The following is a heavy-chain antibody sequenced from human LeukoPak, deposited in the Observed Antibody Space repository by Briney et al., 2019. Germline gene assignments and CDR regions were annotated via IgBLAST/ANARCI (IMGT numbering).Heavy chain of an antibody. Sequence: GAPVKVSCTASGYTFTSYGISWVRQAPGQGLEWMGWISAYNGNTNYAQKLQGRVTMTTDTSTSTAYMELRSLRSDDTAVYYCARDLERITMVRGVGDYWGQGTLVTVSS. D-gene: IGHD3-10*01. CDR3: ARDLERITMVRGVGDY. V-gene: IGHV1-18*01. CDR1: GYTFTSYG. CDR2: ISAYNGNT. J-gene: IGHJ4*02.